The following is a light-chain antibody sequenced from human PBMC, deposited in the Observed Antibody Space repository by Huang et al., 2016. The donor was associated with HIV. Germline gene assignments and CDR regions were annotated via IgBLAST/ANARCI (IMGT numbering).Light chain of an antibody. Sequence: DIQMTQSPSSLSASVGDRVTITCQASQDISNYLNWYQQKPGKAPKLLIYDASNLETGVPSRFSGSGSGTDFTFTISSLQPEDIVTYYCQQYDNLPTFGQGTRLEIK. V-gene: IGKV1-33*01. CDR1: QDISNY. CDR3: QQYDNLPT. J-gene: IGKJ5*01. CDR2: DAS.